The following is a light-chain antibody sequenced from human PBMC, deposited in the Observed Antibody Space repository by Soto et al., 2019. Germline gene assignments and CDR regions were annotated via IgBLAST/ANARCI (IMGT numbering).Light chain of an antibody. Sequence: QSVLTQPASVSGSPGQSITISCTGTSSDVGGYNYVSWYQQHPGKAPKLMIYEVSNRPSGVSNRFSGSKSGNTASLTISGLQAEDEADYYCCSYAGAITFYVFGTGTKVTVL. CDR1: SSDVGGYNY. CDR3: CSYAGAITFYV. CDR2: EVS. V-gene: IGLV2-14*01. J-gene: IGLJ1*01.